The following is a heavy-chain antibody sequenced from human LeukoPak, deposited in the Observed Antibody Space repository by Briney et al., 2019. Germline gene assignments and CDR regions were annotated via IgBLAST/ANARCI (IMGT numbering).Heavy chain of an antibody. CDR3: AKGDDFWSDKQPFDY. J-gene: IGHJ4*02. Sequence: QPGGSLRLSCAASGFTFSSYSMNWVRQAPGKGLEWVSYISSSSSTIYYADSVKGRFTISRDNSKNTLYLQMNSLRAEDTAVYYCAKGDDFWSDKQPFDYWGQGTLVTVSS. CDR2: ISSSSSTI. CDR1: GFTFSSYS. D-gene: IGHD3-3*01. V-gene: IGHV3-48*01.